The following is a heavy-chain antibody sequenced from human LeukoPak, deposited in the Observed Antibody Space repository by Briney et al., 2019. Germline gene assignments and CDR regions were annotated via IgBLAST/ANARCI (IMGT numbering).Heavy chain of an antibody. Sequence: SVKVSCKASGGTFSSYGISWARQAPGQGLEWMGGIIPIFGTANYAQKFQGRVTITADESTSTAYMELSSLRSEDTAVYYCATGRIAARPGGYYYYYMDVWGKGTTVTVSS. CDR2: IIPIFGTA. J-gene: IGHJ6*03. D-gene: IGHD6-6*01. CDR1: GGTFSSYG. V-gene: IGHV1-69*01. CDR3: ATGRIAARPGGYYYYYMDV.